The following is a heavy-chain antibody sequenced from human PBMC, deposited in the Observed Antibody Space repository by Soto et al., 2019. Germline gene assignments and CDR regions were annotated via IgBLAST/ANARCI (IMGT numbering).Heavy chain of an antibody. CDR2: IIPIFGTA. CDR1: GGTFSSYA. CDR3: ARFQESDGYYFDY. Sequence: SVKVSGKASGGTFSSYAISWVRQAPGQGLEWMGGIIPIFGTAYYAQKFQGRVTITADESTSTAYMELSSLRSEDTAVYYCARFQESDGYYFDYWGQGTLVTVSS. D-gene: IGHD2-2*03. J-gene: IGHJ4*01. V-gene: IGHV1-69*13.